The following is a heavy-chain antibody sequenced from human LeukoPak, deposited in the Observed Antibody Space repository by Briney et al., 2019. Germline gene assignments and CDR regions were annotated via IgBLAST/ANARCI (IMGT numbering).Heavy chain of an antibody. CDR1: GYSFTNYW. J-gene: IGHJ4*02. D-gene: IGHD2-15*01. Sequence: GESLKISCKGSGYSFTNYWIGWVRQMPGKGLEWMGIIYPGDSDTRYSPSFQGQVTFSAGKSISTTYLQWSSMKASDTAMYYCARLPGYCTGGSCYFDYWGREPWSPSPQ. CDR3: ARLPGYCTGGSCYFDY. V-gene: IGHV5-51*01. CDR2: IYPGDSDT.